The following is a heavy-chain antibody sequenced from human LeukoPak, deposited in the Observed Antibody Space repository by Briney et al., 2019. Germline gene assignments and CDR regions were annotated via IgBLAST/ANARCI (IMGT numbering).Heavy chain of an antibody. V-gene: IGHV3-21*04. J-gene: IGHJ4*02. CDR1: GFTFSSYS. D-gene: IGHD1-1*01. CDR3: TKRPFSGYFDY. CDR2: ISSSSSYI. Sequence: PGGSLRLSCTASGFTFSSYSMNWVRQAPGKGLEWVSSISSSSSYIYYADSVKGRFTISRDNAKNSLYLQMNSLRAEDTAVYYCTKRPFSGYFDYWGQGTLVTVSS.